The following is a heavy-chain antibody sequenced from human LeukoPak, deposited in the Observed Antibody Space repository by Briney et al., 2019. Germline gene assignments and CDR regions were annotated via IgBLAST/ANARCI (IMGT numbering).Heavy chain of an antibody. V-gene: IGHV3-33*05. Sequence: GGSLRLSCAASGFSFSSYGMHWVRQAPGKGLEWVAVISYDGSNKYHADSVKGRFTISRDNSKNTLYLQMNDLRAEDTAVYYCAKRGYSGYDAGYWGQGTLVTVSS. CDR2: ISYDGSNK. CDR1: GFSFSSYG. J-gene: IGHJ4*02. CDR3: AKRGYSGYDAGY. D-gene: IGHD5-12*01.